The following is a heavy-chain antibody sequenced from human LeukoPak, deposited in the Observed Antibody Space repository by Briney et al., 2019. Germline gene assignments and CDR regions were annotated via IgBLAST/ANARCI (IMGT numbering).Heavy chain of an antibody. D-gene: IGHD2/OR15-2a*01. CDR2: ISSSGSTI. Sequence: GGSLRLSCAASGFTFSDYYMSWIRQAPGKGLEWVSYISSSGSTIYYADSVKGRFTISRDNAKNSLYLQMHSLRAEDTAVYYCARDTQYYLYDAIDYWGQGTLVTVSS. CDR3: ARDTQYYLYDAIDY. J-gene: IGHJ4*02. CDR1: GFTFSDYY. V-gene: IGHV3-11*04.